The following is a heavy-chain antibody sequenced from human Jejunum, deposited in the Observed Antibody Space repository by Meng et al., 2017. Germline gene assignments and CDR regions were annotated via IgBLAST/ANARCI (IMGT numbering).Heavy chain of an antibody. D-gene: IGHD1-7*01. CDR3: ATRTRDSFDY. V-gene: IGHV4-4*02. CDR1: GGSITGTNW. Sequence: VQLTESGPGLVSPSGTLSLTCAVSGGSITGTNWWTWVRQAPGKGLVWIGEIYHSGTTNYNPSLKSRVAISADKSKNQFSLNLYSLSAADTAVYYCATRTRDSFDYWGQGSLVTVSS. CDR2: IYHSGTT. J-gene: IGHJ4*02.